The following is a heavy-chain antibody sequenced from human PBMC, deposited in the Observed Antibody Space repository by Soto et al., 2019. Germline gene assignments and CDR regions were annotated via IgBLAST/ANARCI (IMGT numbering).Heavy chain of an antibody. CDR1: GKAFTSFW. CDR2: IYPGDSDT. D-gene: IGHD3-22*01. CDR3: AKQDDRGALEI. J-gene: IGHJ3*02. Sequence: GESLKSSCKISGKAFTSFWVVWVRQMPGRGLEWMGNIYPGDSDTRYTPPFQGQVTISADKSTNTAYLQWHSLQASDTALYYCAKQDDRGALEIWGQGTKVTVS. V-gene: IGHV5-51*01.